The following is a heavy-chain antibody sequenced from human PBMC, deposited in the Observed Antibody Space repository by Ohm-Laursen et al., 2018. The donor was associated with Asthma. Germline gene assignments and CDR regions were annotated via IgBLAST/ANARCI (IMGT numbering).Heavy chain of an antibody. D-gene: IGHD6-19*01. J-gene: IGHJ4*02. CDR3: ARTNIAVSGPNYFDS. CDR1: GLSFSTHS. V-gene: IGHV3-48*01. CDR2: ISSGSSTI. Sequence: SLRLSCAAPGLSFSTHSMNWVRQAPGQGLEWVSYISSGSSTIYYADSVKGRFTISRDNAKNSLYLHMHSLRAEDTAMYYCARTNIAVSGPNYFDSWGQGTLVTVSS.